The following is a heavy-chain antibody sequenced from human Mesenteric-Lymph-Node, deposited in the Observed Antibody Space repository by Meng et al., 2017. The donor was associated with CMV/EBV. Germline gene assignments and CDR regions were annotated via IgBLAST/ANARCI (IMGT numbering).Heavy chain of an antibody. V-gene: IGHV4-39*07. CDR3: ARGYSGNYGKFDY. CDR2: IYYSETT. J-gene: IGHJ4*02. CDR1: GGSISRSSYF. Sequence: SETLSLTCTVSGGSISRSSYFWGWTRQPPGKGLEWIASIYYSETTYYNPSLKSRVTISVDTSKNQFSLNLSSVTAADTAVYYCARGYSGNYGKFDYWGQGTLVTVSS. D-gene: IGHD5-12*01.